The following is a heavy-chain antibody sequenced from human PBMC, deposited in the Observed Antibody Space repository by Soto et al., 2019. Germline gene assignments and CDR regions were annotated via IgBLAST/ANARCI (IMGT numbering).Heavy chain of an antibody. CDR1: GVTFSSYT. D-gene: IGHD1-7*01. V-gene: IGHV1-69*02. CDR3: ARGMGYTGTTVY. Sequence: GASVKVSCKASGVTFSSYTISCVRQAPGQGLEWMGRIIPILGIANYAQKFQGRVTITADKSTSTAYMELSSLRSEDTAVYYCARGMGYTGTTVYWGQGTLVTVSS. J-gene: IGHJ4*02. CDR2: IIPILGIA.